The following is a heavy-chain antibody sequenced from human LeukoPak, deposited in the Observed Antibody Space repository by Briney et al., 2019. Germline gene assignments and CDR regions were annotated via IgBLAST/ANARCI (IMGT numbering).Heavy chain of an antibody. V-gene: IGHV1-18*01. CDR2: ISAYNGNT. J-gene: IGHJ4*02. CDR1: GYTFTSDD. Sequence: GASVKVSCKTSGYTFTSDDISWVRQAPGQGLEWMGWISAYNGNTNYAQKLQGRVTMTTDTSTSTAYMELRSLRSDDTAVYYCASLTKPSYYDILTGYYDPFDYWGQGTLVTVSS. D-gene: IGHD3-9*01. CDR3: ASLTKPSYYDILTGYYDPFDY.